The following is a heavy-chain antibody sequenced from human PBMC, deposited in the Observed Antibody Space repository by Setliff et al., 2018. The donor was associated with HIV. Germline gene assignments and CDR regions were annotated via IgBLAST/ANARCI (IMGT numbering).Heavy chain of an antibody. CDR1: GGSINSRSDY. D-gene: IGHD3-9*01. CDR3: ARETQQSYNIVTGYNYYYGIDV. Sequence: SETLSLTCSVSGGSINSRSDYWVWIRQSPQKGLEWIGTVSISGSTYYNPSLKSRVSMSVDTSNNHFSLRLRSVTAADTAVYYCARETQQSYNIVTGYNYYYGIDVWGQGTTVTVSS. J-gene: IGHJ6*02. V-gene: IGHV4-39*07. CDR2: VSISGST.